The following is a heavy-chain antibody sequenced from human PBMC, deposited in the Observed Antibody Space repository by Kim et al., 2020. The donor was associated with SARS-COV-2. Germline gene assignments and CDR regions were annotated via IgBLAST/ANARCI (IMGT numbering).Heavy chain of an antibody. V-gene: IGHV4-34*01. J-gene: IGHJ5*02. CDR3: ARARALFDP. Sequence: SETLSLTCAVYGGSFSGYYWSWIRQPPGKGLEWIGEINHSGSTNYNPSLKSRVTISVDTSKNQFSLKLSSVTAADTAVYYCARARALFDPWGQGTLVTVSS. CDR2: INHSGST. CDR1: GGSFSGYY.